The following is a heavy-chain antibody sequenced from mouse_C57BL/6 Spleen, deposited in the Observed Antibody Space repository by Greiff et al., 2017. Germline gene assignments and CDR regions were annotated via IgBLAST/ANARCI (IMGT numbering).Heavy chain of an antibody. CDR2: INPNNGGT. D-gene: IGHD3-3*01. CDR3: GRWRGLDFDY. CDR1: GYTFTDYN. J-gene: IGHJ2*01. V-gene: IGHV1-18*01. Sequence: EVQLQQSGPELVKPGASVKIPCKASGYTFTDYNMDWVKQSHGKSLEWIGDINPNNGGTIYNQKFKGKATLTVDKSYSTACMELRSLTSEDAAVYCCGRWRGLDFDYWGQGTTLTVSS.